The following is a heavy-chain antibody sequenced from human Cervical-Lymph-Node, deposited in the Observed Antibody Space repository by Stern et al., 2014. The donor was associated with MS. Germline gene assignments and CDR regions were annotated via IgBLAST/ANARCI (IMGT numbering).Heavy chain of an antibody. CDR2: INPNGGST. J-gene: IGHJ6*02. D-gene: IGHD2-21*02. Sequence: VELGEDVGEGKKPGGSGGGLLQGSGETFTNYSIHSVRPAPRTSPPWVGVINPNGGSTTYAQEFQGRITMTSDTSTSTVYMELSSLRSEDTAVYHCARDRLLKSNYGMDVWGQGTTVTVSS. CDR1: GETFTNYS. V-gene: IGHV1-46*03. CDR3: ARDRLLKSNYGMDV.